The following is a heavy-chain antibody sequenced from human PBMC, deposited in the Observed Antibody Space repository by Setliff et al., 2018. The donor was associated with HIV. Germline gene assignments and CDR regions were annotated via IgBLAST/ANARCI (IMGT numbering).Heavy chain of an antibody. CDR3: ASPTAIPH. D-gene: IGHD2-21*02. CDR2: INLVTGKT. CDR1: GYTFTQSHD. V-gene: IGHV1-3*01. J-gene: IGHJ4*02. Sequence: ASVKVSCKTSGYTFTQSHDLHWVRQVPGQGPEWMGWINLVTGKTAYLQKFQGRVIITRDTSASTAFMEMSSLRSEDTAVCYCASPTAIPHWGQGTLVTVSS.